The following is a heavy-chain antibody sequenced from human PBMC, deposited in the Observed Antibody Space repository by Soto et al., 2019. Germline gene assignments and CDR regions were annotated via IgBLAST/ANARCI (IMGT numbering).Heavy chain of an antibody. CDR2: IYYSGST. Sequence: QVQLQESGPGLVKPSQTLSLTCTVSGGSISSGGYYWSWIRQHPGKGLEWIGYIYYSGSTYYNPSLKSRVXXSXDXFKNQFSLKLSSVTAADTAVYYCARDGSGSYYYFDYWGQGTLVTVSS. CDR3: ARDGSGSYYYFDY. D-gene: IGHD1-26*01. V-gene: IGHV4-31*03. J-gene: IGHJ4*02. CDR1: GGSISSGGYY.